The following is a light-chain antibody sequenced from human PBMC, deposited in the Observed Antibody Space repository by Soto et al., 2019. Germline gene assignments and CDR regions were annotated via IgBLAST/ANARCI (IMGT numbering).Light chain of an antibody. CDR2: GDS. J-gene: IGLJ2*01. Sequence: SVLTQPPSVSGAPGQRGIISCTGSSSNIGAGYDVHWYQQLPGTAPKLLIYGDSNRPSGVPDRFSGSKSGTSASLAITGLQAEDEADYYCQSYDTTRSGSRVFGRGTQLTVL. CDR1: SSNIGAGYD. V-gene: IGLV1-40*01. CDR3: QSYDTTRSGSRV.